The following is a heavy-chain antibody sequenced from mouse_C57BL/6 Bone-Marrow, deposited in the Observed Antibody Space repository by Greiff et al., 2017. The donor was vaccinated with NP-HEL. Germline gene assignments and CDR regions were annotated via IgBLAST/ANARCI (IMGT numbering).Heavy chain of an antibody. D-gene: IGHD2-1*01. CDR1: GYSITSGYY. CDR3: ARDGTYGNYEGGYYAMDY. Sequence: EVKLQESGPGLVKPSQSLSLTCSVTGYSITSGYYWNWIRQFPGNKLEWMGYISYDGSNNYNPSLKNRISIPRDTSKDQFFLKLNSVTTEDTATYYCARDGTYGNYEGGYYAMDYWGQGTSVTVSS. CDR2: ISYDGSN. J-gene: IGHJ4*01. V-gene: IGHV3-6*01.